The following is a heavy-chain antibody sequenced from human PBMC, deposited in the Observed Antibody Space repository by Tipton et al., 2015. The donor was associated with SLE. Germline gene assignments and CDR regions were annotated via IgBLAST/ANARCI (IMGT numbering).Heavy chain of an antibody. CDR3: AREERIAAAGRLYYYYAMDV. D-gene: IGHD6-13*01. J-gene: IGHJ6*02. CDR2: IYYSGST. V-gene: IGHV4-59*11. CDR1: GGSISSHY. Sequence: TLSLTCTVSGGSISSHYWSWIRQSPGKGLEWIGYIYYSGSTNYNPSLKSRVTISVDTSKNQFSLKLSSVTAADTAVYYCAREERIAAAGRLYYYYAMDVWGQGTTVTVSS.